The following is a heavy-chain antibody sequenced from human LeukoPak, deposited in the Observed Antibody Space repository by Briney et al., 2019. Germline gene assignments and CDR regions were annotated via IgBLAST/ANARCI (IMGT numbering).Heavy chain of an antibody. D-gene: IGHD1-26*01. CDR1: GYTFTSYD. V-gene: IGHV1-8*02. Sequence: GASVKVSCKASGYTFTSYDINWVRQATGQGLEWMGWMNPNSGNTGYAQKFQGRVTMTEDTSTDTAYMELSSLRSEDTAVYYCATVRVPGSYYFDYWGQGTLVTVSS. J-gene: IGHJ4*02. CDR3: ATVRVPGSYYFDY. CDR2: MNPNSGNT.